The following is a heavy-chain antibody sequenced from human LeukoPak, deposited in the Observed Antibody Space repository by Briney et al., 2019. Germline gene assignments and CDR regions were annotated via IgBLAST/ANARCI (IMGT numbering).Heavy chain of an antibody. V-gene: IGHV3-23*01. CDR2: ISGSGGST. D-gene: IGHD3-22*01. J-gene: IGHJ3*02. CDR1: GFTFSSYG. Sequence: GGTLRLSCAASGFTFSSYGMSWVRQAPGKGLEWVSAISGSGGSTYYADSVKGRFTISRDNSKNTLYLQMNSLRAEDTAVYYCANGRRYYDSSGYRIADAFDIWGQGTMVTVSS. CDR3: ANGRRYYDSSGYRIADAFDI.